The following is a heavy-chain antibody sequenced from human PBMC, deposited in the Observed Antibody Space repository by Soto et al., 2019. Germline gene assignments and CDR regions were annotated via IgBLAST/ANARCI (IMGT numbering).Heavy chain of an antibody. CDR1: GGSISSYY. CDR3: ARQTGTTSPVDY. Sequence: SETLSLTCTVSGGSISSYYWSWIRQPPGKGLEWIGYIYYGGSTNYNPSLKSRVTISVDTSKNQFSLKLSSVTAADTAVYYCARQTGTTSPVDYWGQGTLVTVSS. CDR2: IYYGGST. V-gene: IGHV4-59*08. D-gene: IGHD1-7*01. J-gene: IGHJ4*02.